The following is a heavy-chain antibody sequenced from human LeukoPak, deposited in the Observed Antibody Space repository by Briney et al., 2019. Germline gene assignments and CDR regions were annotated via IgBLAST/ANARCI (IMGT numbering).Heavy chain of an antibody. V-gene: IGHV1-2*02. CDR2: INPSSGGT. Sequence: ASVKVSCKASGYTFTGYYMHWVRQAPGQGLEWMGWINPSSGGTNYAQKFQGRVTMTRDTSISTAYMELIRLRSDDTAVYYCARDGAGYYDSSGYYLGDFDYWGQGTLVTVSS. D-gene: IGHD3-22*01. CDR1: GYTFTGYY. CDR3: ARDGAGYYDSSGYYLGDFDY. J-gene: IGHJ4*02.